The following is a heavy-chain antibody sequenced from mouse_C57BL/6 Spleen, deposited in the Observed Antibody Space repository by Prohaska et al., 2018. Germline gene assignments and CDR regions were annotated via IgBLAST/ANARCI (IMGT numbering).Heavy chain of an antibody. V-gene: IGHV1-9*01. CDR1: GYTFTGYW. CDR2: ILTGSGST. CDR3: ARLNGVAY. J-gene: IGHJ3*01. Sequence: QVQLQQSGAELMKTAASVKLSCKATGYTFTGYWIEWVKQWPGNGLEWIGEILTGSGSTNYNEKFKGKATFTADTSSNTDDMQLSRLTTEDSGIYDCARLNGVAYWGQGTLVTVSA.